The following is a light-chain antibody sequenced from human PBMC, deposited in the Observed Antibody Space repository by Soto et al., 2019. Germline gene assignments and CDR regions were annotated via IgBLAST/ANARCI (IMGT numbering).Light chain of an antibody. Sequence: EIVMTQSPATLSVSPGERATLSCRASQSVSSNLAWYKQKPGQAPRLLIYGASTRATGLPDRISGSGSGTEFTLTISSLQSEDFALYYCPQYNDWPLTFGGGTKVESK. V-gene: IGKV3-15*01. CDR3: PQYNDWPLT. CDR1: QSVSSN. CDR2: GAS. J-gene: IGKJ4*01.